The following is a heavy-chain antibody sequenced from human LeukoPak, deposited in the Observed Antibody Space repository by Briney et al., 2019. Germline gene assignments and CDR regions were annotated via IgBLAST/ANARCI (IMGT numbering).Heavy chain of an antibody. V-gene: IGHV3-15*01. J-gene: IGHJ6*04. CDR3: AKDSYGDYLSWRYYYYGMDV. CDR1: GFTFNNAW. CDR2: IQREADGGTT. D-gene: IGHD4-17*01. Sequence: PGGSLRLSCAASGFTFNNAWMTWVRQAPGKGLEWVGRIQREADGGTTEYAAPVKGRFTISRDDSKDTLFLQMNSLRAEDTAVYYCAKDSYGDYLSWRYYYYGMDVWGKGTTVTVSS.